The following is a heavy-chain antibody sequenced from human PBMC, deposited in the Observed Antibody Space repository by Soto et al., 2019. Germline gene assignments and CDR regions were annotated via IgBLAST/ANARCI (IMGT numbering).Heavy chain of an antibody. V-gene: IGHV1-69*08. CDR1: GGTFSTYI. D-gene: IGHD3-3*01. Sequence: QVQLVQSGAEVRKPGSSVKVSCKAPGGTFSTYIISWVRQAPGQGLEWMGRIIPIPDITNYAQKFRGRVTITADRSTSTAYMELTSLKSEDTAVYYCARDRITTRGDAFDLWGQGTLVNVSS. CDR2: IIPIPDIT. J-gene: IGHJ3*01. CDR3: ARDRITTRGDAFDL.